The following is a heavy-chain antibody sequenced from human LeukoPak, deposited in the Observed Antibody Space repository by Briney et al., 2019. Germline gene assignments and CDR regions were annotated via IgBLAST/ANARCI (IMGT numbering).Heavy chain of an antibody. CDR2: ISGSGGST. Sequence: GGSLRLSCAASGFTFSSYAMSWVRQAPGKGLEWVSAISGSGGSTYYADSVKGRFTISRDSSKNTLYLQMNSLRAEDTAVYYCAKVSENFVRWLQFYDYWGQGTLVTVSS. CDR1: GFTFSSYA. J-gene: IGHJ4*02. CDR3: AKVSENFVRWLQFYDY. V-gene: IGHV3-23*01. D-gene: IGHD5-24*01.